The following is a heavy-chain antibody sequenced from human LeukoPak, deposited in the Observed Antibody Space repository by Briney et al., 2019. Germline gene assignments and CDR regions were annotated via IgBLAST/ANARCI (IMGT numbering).Heavy chain of an antibody. D-gene: IGHD6-19*01. Sequence: SESLSLTCTVSGYSISSGYYWGWIRQPPGKGLEWIGSIYHSGSTYYNPSLKSRVTISVDTSKNQFSLKLSSVTAADTAVYYCARDCVGSGWSFNWFDPWGQGTLVTVSS. J-gene: IGHJ5*02. CDR2: IYHSGST. CDR1: GYSISSGYY. V-gene: IGHV4-38-2*02. CDR3: ARDCVGSGWSFNWFDP.